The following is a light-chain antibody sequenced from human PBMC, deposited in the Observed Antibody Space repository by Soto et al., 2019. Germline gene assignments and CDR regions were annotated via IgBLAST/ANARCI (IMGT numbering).Light chain of an antibody. CDR2: GVS. J-gene: IGKJ1*01. Sequence: EIVMTQSPATLSVSPGERATLSCTASQSVSSNLAWYQHKPGQAPTLLISGVSTRATVIPARFSGSGSGTEFTLTISSLQSEDFAVYYCQQYNTWPKTFGQGTKVEIK. V-gene: IGKV3-15*01. CDR3: QQYNTWPKT. CDR1: QSVSSN.